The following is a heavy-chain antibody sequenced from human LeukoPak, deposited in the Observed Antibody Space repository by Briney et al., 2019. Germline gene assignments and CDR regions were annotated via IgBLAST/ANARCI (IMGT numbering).Heavy chain of an antibody. CDR3: AGVLSGRRPFEL. Sequence: SETLSLTCTVSGDSITSYYWNWIRQPPGKGLEWIGYVYYRGATNYNPSLKTRVTTSIDTSKKQFSLKLSSVTAADTAVYFCAGVLSGRRPFELWGKGTLVTVSS. CDR2: VYYRGAT. J-gene: IGHJ4*02. V-gene: IGHV4-59*01. CDR1: GDSITSYY. D-gene: IGHD3-10*01.